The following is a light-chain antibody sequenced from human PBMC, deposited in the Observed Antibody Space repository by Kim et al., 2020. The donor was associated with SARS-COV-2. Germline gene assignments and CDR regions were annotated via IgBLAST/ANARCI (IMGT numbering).Light chain of an antibody. J-gene: IGLJ3*02. CDR2: DVS. V-gene: IGLV2-14*03. CDR3: SSYSSRSTLEGA. Sequence: QSALTQPASVSGSPGQSITISCTGTSSDVGGYNYVSWYQQHPGKAPKLMIYDVSNRPSGVSNRFSGSKSGNTASLTISGLQAEDEADYYCSSYSSRSTLEGAFGGGTKVTVL. CDR1: SSDVGGYNY.